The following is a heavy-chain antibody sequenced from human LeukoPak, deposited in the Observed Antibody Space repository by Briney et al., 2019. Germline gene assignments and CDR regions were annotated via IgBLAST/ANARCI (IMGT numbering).Heavy chain of an antibody. CDR3: ARDYTGGWNDY. J-gene: IGHJ4*02. CDR2: IKEDGSEA. V-gene: IGHV3-7*01. CDR1: GFTFSRYW. Sequence: QTGGSLRLSCAAAGFTFSRYWMSWVRQATGKGLECVAKIKEDGSEAHYVDSVKGRFTISRDNAKEPLYLQMNSLRAEDTAVYYCARDYTGGWNDYWGQGIRVTVSS. D-gene: IGHD7-27*01.